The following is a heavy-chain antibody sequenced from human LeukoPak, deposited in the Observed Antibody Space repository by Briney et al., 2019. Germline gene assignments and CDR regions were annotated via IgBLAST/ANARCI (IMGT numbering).Heavy chain of an antibody. CDR2: ISGSGGST. J-gene: IGHJ4*02. Sequence: GGSLRLSCAASGFTFSSYAMSWVRQAPGKGLEWVSAISGSGGSTYYADSVKGRFTISRDNSKNTLYLQMNSLRAEDTAVYYCAKALGYSYAARGLLDYWGQGTLVTVSS. D-gene: IGHD5-18*01. CDR1: GFTFSSYA. V-gene: IGHV3-23*01. CDR3: AKALGYSYAARGLLDY.